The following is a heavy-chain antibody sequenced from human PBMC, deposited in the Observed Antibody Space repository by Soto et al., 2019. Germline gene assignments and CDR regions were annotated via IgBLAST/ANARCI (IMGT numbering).Heavy chain of an antibody. Sequence: SVKVSCKVSGYTLTELSMHWVRQAPGKGLEWMGGFDPEDGETIYAQKFQGRVTMTEDTSTDTAYMELSSLRSEDTAVYYCASTPYSSSVEGPYYYYYYMDVWGKGTTVTVSS. D-gene: IGHD6-6*01. CDR3: ASTPYSSSVEGPYYYYYYMDV. CDR1: GYTLTELS. J-gene: IGHJ6*03. V-gene: IGHV1-24*01. CDR2: FDPEDGET.